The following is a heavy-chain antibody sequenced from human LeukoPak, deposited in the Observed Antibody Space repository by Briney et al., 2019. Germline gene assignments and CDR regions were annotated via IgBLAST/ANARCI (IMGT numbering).Heavy chain of an antibody. Sequence: SGGSLRLSCVASGFIFSSYWMHWVRQAPGKGLVWVSRINIDGSSTTYADSVKGRFTISRDNAKNTVYLLMNSLRAEDTAVYYCARDPKKYSNGLDYWGQGTLVTVSS. D-gene: IGHD4-11*01. CDR3: ARDPKKYSNGLDY. V-gene: IGHV3-74*01. CDR1: GFIFSSYW. CDR2: INIDGSST. J-gene: IGHJ4*02.